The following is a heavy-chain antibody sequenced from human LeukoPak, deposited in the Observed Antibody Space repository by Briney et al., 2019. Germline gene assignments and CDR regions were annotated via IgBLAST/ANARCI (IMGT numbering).Heavy chain of an antibody. CDR2: IYYSGST. CDR1: GGSISSGGYY. CDR3: ARDSYSSSYDY. D-gene: IGHD6-13*01. V-gene: IGHV4-31*03. Sequence: TSETLSLTCTVSGGSISSGGYYWSWIRQHPGKGLEWIGYIYYSGSTYYNPSLRSRVTISLDTSKNQFSLKLSSVTAADTAVYYCARDSYSSSYDYWGQGTLVTVSS. J-gene: IGHJ4*02.